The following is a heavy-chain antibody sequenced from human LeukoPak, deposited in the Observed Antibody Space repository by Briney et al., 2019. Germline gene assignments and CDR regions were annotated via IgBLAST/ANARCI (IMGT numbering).Heavy chain of an antibody. Sequence: PGGSLRLSCAASGFTFDDYGMSWVRQAPGKGLEWVSGINWNGGSTGYADSVKGRFTISRDNAKNSLYLQMNSLRAEDTAVYYCAKASGKDSIDYYYYYMDVWGKGTTVTVS. CDR3: AKASGKDSIDYYYYYMDV. J-gene: IGHJ6*03. V-gene: IGHV3-20*04. CDR2: INWNGGST. D-gene: IGHD2-15*01. CDR1: GFTFDDYG.